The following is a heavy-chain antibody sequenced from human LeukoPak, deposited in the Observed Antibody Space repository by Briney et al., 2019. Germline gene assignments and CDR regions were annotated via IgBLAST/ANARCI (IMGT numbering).Heavy chain of an antibody. CDR2: IYHSGGT. CDR1: GYSLSSGYS. D-gene: IGHD2-15*01. J-gene: IGHJ4*02. Sequence: PSETLSLTRTLSGYSLSSGYSWDWLPQPPGNGLEWIGTIYHSGGTYYSPSLKSRVTISLDTSKNQFSLRLTSVTAADTAVYYCARIFCSGASCYSHDYWGQGTLVTVSS. CDR3: ARIFCSGASCYSHDY. V-gene: IGHV4-38-2*02.